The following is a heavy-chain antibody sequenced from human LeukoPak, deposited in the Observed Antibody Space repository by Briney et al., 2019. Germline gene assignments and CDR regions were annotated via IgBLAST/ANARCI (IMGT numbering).Heavy chain of an antibody. D-gene: IGHD3-22*01. CDR1: GYTFNSYG. CDR3: ARDRSSGYAFDI. V-gene: IGHV1-18*01. Sequence: ASVKVSCEASGYTFNSYGMSWVRQAPGQGLEWMGWISAYNGNRNYAQNFQGRVTMTTDTSTSTAYMELSSLRSDDAAVYHCARDRSSGYAFDIWGQGTMVTVPP. J-gene: IGHJ3*02. CDR2: ISAYNGNR.